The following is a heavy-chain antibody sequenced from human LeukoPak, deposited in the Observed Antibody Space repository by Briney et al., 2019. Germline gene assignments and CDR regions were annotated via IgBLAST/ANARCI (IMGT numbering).Heavy chain of an antibody. CDR3: ARGGGRNTTMVWAFDY. Sequence: GGSLRLSCAASGFTFSSYDMHWVRQAPGKGLEYVSGISTNGGSTYYADSVKGRFTISRDNSKNTLFLQMGSLRAEDMAVYYCARGGGRNTTMVWAFDYWGQGTLVTVSS. CDR2: ISTNGGST. CDR1: GFTFSSYD. V-gene: IGHV3-64*02. J-gene: IGHJ4*02. D-gene: IGHD5-18*01.